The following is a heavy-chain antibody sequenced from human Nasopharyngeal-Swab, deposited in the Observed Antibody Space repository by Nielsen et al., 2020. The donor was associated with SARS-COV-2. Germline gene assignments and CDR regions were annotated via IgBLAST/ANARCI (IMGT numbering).Heavy chain of an antibody. CDR2: MNPNSGNT. D-gene: IGHD6-19*01. Sequence: AAVKVSCKAAAETFTSYDINWWGQDTGQGLEGMGWMNPNSGNTGYAQKFQGRVTMTRNTSINTAYMELSSMRSEDTAVYYCARHPIAVAAKSNYGMDVWGQGTTVTVSS. V-gene: IGHV1-8*01. CDR1: AETFTSYD. CDR3: ARHPIAVAAKSNYGMDV. J-gene: IGHJ6*02.